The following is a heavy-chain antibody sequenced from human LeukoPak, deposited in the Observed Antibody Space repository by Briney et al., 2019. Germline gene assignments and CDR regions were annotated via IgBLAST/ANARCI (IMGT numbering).Heavy chain of an antibody. J-gene: IGHJ6*02. CDR3: ARGRGVPYGMDV. V-gene: IGHV3-33*01. Sequence: PGRSLRLSCAASGFTFNSYGMHWVRQAPGKGLEWVAVIWYDGSNTYYADSVKGRFTISRDDSKNTLYLQMNSLRAEDTAVYFCARGRGVPYGMDVWGQGTTVTVSS. CDR2: IWYDGSNT. CDR1: GFTFNSYG. D-gene: IGHD3-10*01.